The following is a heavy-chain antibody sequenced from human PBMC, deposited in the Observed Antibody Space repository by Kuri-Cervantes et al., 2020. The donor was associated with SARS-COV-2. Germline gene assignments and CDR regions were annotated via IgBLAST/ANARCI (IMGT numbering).Heavy chain of an antibody. Sequence: SETLSLTCTVSGGSVSSGSYYWSWIRQPPGEGLEWIGFIYPGGSTSYNPSLQSRVTISMDGSENQFSLRLTSVTAADTAVYYCARLSLGPAVTGGFDIWGQGTMVTVSS. CDR2: IYPGGST. V-gene: IGHV4-30-2*01. CDR3: ARLSLGPAVTGGFDI. J-gene: IGHJ3*02. CDR1: GGSVSSGSYY. D-gene: IGHD4-17*01.